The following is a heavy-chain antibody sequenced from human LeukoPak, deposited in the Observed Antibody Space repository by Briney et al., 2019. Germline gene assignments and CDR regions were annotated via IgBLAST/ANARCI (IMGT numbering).Heavy chain of an antibody. CDR2: IYHSGST. CDR1: GYSISSGYY. CDR3: ARRSIVGAAPFDY. Sequence: PSETLSLTCTVSGYSISSGYYWGWIRQPPGKGLEWIGSIYHSGSTYYNPSLKSRVTISVDTSKNQFSLKLSSVTAADTAVYYCARRSIVGAAPFDYWGQGTLVTVSS. J-gene: IGHJ4*02. V-gene: IGHV4-38-2*02. D-gene: IGHD1-26*01.